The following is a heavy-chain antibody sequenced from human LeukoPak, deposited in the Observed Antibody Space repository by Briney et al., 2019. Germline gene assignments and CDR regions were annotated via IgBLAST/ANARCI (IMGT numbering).Heavy chain of an antibody. CDR3: ARDDAVRGVPDY. J-gene: IGHJ4*02. CDR1: GFTVSSNY. CDR2: IYSGGST. V-gene: IGHV3-66*01. Sequence: PGGSLRLSCAASGFTVSSNYMSWVRQAPGKGLEWVSVIYSGGSTYYADSVKGRFTISRDNSKNTLYLQMNSLRAEDTAVYHCARDDAVRGVPDYWGQGTLVTVSS. D-gene: IGHD3-10*01.